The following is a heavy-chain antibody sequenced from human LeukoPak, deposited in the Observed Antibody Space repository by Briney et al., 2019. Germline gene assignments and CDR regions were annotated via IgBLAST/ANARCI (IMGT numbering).Heavy chain of an antibody. Sequence: PSETLSLTCTVSGGSISSGSYYWSWIRQPAGKGLEWIGRIYTSGSTNYNPSLKSRVTISVDTSKNQFSLKLSSVTAADTAVYYCERGASPTMTDYWGQGTLVTVSS. CDR2: IYTSGST. CDR3: ERGASPTMTDY. V-gene: IGHV4-61*02. D-gene: IGHD3-22*01. J-gene: IGHJ4*02. CDR1: GGSISSGSYY.